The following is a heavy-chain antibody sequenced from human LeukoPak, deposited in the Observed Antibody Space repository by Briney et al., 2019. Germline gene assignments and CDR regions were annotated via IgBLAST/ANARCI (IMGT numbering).Heavy chain of an antibody. Sequence: ASVKVSCKASGYTFTSYFMHWVRQAPGQGLEWMGIINPSGGSTNYAQKFQGRVTMTRDTSTSTVYMELSSLRSEDTAVYYCATPGGNYYDFWSGYSQGAFDIWGQGTMVTVSS. J-gene: IGHJ3*02. CDR3: ATPGGNYYDFWSGYSQGAFDI. V-gene: IGHV1-46*03. D-gene: IGHD3-3*01. CDR1: GYTFTSYF. CDR2: INPSGGST.